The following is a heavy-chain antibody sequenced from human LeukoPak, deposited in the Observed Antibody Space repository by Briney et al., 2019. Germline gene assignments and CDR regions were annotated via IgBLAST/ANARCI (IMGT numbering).Heavy chain of an antibody. J-gene: IGHJ6*02. CDR1: GGTFSSYA. CDR2: IIPIFGTA. Sequence: ASVKVSCKASGGTFSSYAISWVRQAPGQGLEWMGGIIPIFGTANYAQKFQGRVTITADESTSTAYMELSSLRSEDTAVYYCASGGYDYYYYGMDVWGQGTTVTVSS. D-gene: IGHD5-12*01. V-gene: IGHV1-69*13. CDR3: ASGGYDYYYYGMDV.